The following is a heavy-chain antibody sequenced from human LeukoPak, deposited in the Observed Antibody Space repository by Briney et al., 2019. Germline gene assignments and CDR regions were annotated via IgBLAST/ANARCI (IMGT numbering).Heavy chain of an antibody. J-gene: IGHJ4*02. Sequence: ASVKVSCKASGYTLTNYYMHWVRQAPGQGLEWMGITNPSGGSTSYSQKFQGRVTMTRDTSTSTVYMELSSLRSEDTAVYYCARVFGVGRSGYVFYSGQGTLVTVSS. CDR1: GYTLTNYY. D-gene: IGHD3-3*01. CDR2: TNPSGGST. V-gene: IGHV1-46*01. CDR3: ARVFGVGRSGYVFY.